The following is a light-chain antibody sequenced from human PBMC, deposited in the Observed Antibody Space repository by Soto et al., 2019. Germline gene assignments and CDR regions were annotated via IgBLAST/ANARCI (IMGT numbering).Light chain of an antibody. Sequence: DIQLTQSPSFLSASLGDRVTITCRASQGIGSYLAWYQQKPGKAPRLLIYDASSLESGVPSRFSGSGSGTDFTLAISSLQPEDSATYYCLQDFSYPRTLGQGTKVDI. CDR1: QGIGSY. CDR3: LQDFSYPRT. V-gene: IGKV1-9*01. J-gene: IGKJ1*01. CDR2: DAS.